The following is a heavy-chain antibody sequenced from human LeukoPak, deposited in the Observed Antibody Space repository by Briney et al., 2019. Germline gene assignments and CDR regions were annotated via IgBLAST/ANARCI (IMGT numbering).Heavy chain of an antibody. CDR1: GYTFSGYY. J-gene: IGHJ4*02. Sequence: GASVKVSCKASGYTFSGYYMHWVRQAPGQGLEWMGRINPNSGGTNYAQKFQGRVTMTRDTSISTAYMELSRLRSDDTAVYYCATDQYCSGGSCYSVFFNYWGQGTLVTVSS. CDR2: INPNSGGT. V-gene: IGHV1-2*06. D-gene: IGHD2-15*01. CDR3: ATDQYCSGGSCYSVFFNY.